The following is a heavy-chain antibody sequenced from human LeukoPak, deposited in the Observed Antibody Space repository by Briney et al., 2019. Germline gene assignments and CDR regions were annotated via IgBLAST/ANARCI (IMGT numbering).Heavy chain of an antibody. CDR1: GFNFSNYW. J-gene: IGHJ3*02. Sequence: GGSLRLSCEGSGFNFSNYWMTWVRQAPGKGLEWVSNIKPNGIEKHYADSVEGRFTISRDNAKNSLYLEMSSLRAEDTAVYYCARDLDTYVLLIAYDTFDSWGQGTMVTVSS. D-gene: IGHD2-21*01. V-gene: IGHV3-7*01. CDR2: IKPNGIEK. CDR3: ARDLDTYVLLIAYDTFDS.